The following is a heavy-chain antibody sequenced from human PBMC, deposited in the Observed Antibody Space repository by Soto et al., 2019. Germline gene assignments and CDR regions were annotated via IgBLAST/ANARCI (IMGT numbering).Heavy chain of an antibody. J-gene: IGHJ1*01. CDR2: ISSSSSYI. V-gene: IGHV3-21*01. CDR1: GFTFSSYS. Sequence: EVQLVESGGGLVKPGGSLRLSCAASGFTFSSYSMNWVRQAPGTGLEWVSSISSSSSYIYYADSVKGRFTISRDNAKNSRYLQPNSLRAEDTAVYYCARGSPHYCFSTSCDPGGGYWGQGSPVTLSS. D-gene: IGHD2-2*01. CDR3: ARGSPHYCFSTSCDPGGGY.